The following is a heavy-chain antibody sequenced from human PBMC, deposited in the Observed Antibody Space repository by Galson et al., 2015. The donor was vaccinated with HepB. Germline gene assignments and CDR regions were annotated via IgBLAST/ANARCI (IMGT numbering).Heavy chain of an antibody. Sequence: SVKVSCKASGGTFSSYAISWVRQAPGQGLEWMGGIIPIFGTANYAQKFQGRVTITADESTSTAYMELSSLRSEDTAVYYCARDPPYSSSHRDYYYYMDVWGKGTTVTVSS. V-gene: IGHV1-69*13. D-gene: IGHD6-6*01. CDR2: IIPIFGTA. J-gene: IGHJ6*03. CDR1: GGTFSSYA. CDR3: ARDPPYSSSHRDYYYYMDV.